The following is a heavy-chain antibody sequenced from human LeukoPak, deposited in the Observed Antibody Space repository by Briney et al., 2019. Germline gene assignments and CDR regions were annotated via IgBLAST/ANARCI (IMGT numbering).Heavy chain of an antibody. V-gene: IGHV3-11*04. J-gene: IGHJ4*02. CDR1: GFTFSDYY. CDR3: ARIGAAAAKGEFDY. Sequence: GGSLRLSCAASGFTFSDYYMSWIRQAPGKGLEWVSYISSSGSTIYYADSVKGRFSISRDGADNSLYLQMSSLRAGDTAVYFCARIGAAAAKGEFDYWGQGTLVTVSS. CDR2: ISSSGSTI. D-gene: IGHD6-13*01.